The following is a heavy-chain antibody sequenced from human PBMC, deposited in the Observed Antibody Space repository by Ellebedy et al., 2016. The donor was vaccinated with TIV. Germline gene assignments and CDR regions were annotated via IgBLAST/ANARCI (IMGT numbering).Heavy chain of an antibody. CDR2: IFDSTTA. CDR1: GGSVSSGSYY. Sequence: SETLSLXXTVSGGSVSSGSYYWNWIRQTPGKGLEWIGYIFDSTTANYNPSLKSRVTISLDMSKNQFSLKLTSVTAADTAVYYCAREFAYYGSGHYFDYWGQGTLVAVSS. V-gene: IGHV4-61*01. CDR3: AREFAYYGSGHYFDY. J-gene: IGHJ4*02. D-gene: IGHD3-10*01.